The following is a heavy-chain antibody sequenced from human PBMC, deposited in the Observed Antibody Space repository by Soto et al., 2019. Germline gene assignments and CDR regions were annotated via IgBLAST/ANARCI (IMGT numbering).Heavy chain of an antibody. D-gene: IGHD3-10*01. CDR1: GGSFSGYY. CDR2: INHSGST. J-gene: IGHJ5*02. V-gene: IGHV4-34*01. Sequence: QVQLQQWGAGLLKPSETLSLTCAVYGGSFSGYYWSWIRQPPGKGLEWMGEINHSGSTNYNPSLKSRVTISVETSKNQFSLKLSSVTAADTAVYYCAQARNDYGSGSYGVPGWFDPWGQGTLVTVSS. CDR3: AQARNDYGSGSYGVPGWFDP.